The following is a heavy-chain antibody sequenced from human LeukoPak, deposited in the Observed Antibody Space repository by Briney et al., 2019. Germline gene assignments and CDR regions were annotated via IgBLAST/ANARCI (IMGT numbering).Heavy chain of an antibody. CDR1: GYTLTELS. J-gene: IGHJ4*02. CDR2: FDPEDGET. V-gene: IGHV1-24*01. D-gene: IGHD2-8*01. Sequence: ASVKVSCKVSGYTLTELSMHWVRQAPGKGLEWMGGFDPEDGETIYAQKFQGRVTMTEDTSTDTAYMELSSLRSEDTAVYHCATLPPVGYCTNGVCYRLDYWGQGTLVTVSS. CDR3: ATLPPVGYCTNGVCYRLDY.